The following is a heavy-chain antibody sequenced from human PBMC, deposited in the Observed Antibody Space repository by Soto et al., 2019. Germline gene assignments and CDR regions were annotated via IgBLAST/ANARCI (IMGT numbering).Heavy chain of an antibody. CDR3: ARYPTLTDYFFQGIDV. D-gene: IGHD2-15*01. J-gene: IGHJ6*02. Sequence: GESLKISCTGSGYTFTNYWIVWVRQLPVKSIEWMGIIYPGDSDTRYSPSFQGQVTISADRSISTAYLQWSSLNASDTGMYYCARYPTLTDYFFQGIDVWGQGTTVTVS. CDR2: IYPGDSDT. V-gene: IGHV5-51*01. CDR1: GYTFTNYW.